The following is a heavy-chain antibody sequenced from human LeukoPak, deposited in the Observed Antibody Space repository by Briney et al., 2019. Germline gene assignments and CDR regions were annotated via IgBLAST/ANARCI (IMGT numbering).Heavy chain of an antibody. D-gene: IGHD2-21*02. CDR2: FSGSGTTT. V-gene: IGHV3-23*01. Sequence: AGGSLRLSCAASGFTFSNYWVHWVRQAPGKGLVWVSAFSGSGTTTYSADSVRGRFTISRDNSKNTLYLQMNSLRAEDTAVYYCAKDFRPSGDYHSFDVWGQGTTVTVSS. CDR1: GFTFSNYW. J-gene: IGHJ3*01. CDR3: AKDFRPSGDYHSFDV.